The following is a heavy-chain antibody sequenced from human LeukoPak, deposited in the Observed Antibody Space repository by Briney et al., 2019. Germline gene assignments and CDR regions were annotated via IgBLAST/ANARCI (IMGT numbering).Heavy chain of an antibody. J-gene: IGHJ4*02. CDR1: GYTFTSYG. Sequence: ASVKVSCKASGYTFTSYGISWVRQAPGQGLEWMGWISAYNGNTNYAQKLQGRVIMTTDTSTSTAYMELRSLRSDDTAVYYCARVWAVLRYFNPPDYWGQGTLATVSS. CDR2: ISAYNGNT. CDR3: ARVWAVLRYFNPPDY. D-gene: IGHD3-9*01. V-gene: IGHV1-18*01.